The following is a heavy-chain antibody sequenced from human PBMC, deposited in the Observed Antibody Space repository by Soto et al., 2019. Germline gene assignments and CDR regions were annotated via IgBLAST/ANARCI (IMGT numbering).Heavy chain of an antibody. CDR1: GFAFSSYD. Sequence: EVQLLESGGGLVQPGGSLRLSCVASGFAFSSYDMSWVRQAPGKGLEWVSAISGSGGSTYYADSVKGRFTISRDNPKNTLYLQMNSLRAEDTAVYYCANRDTSMVTRYYYGMDVRGQGNTVTVS. CDR2: ISGSGGST. V-gene: IGHV3-23*01. CDR3: ANRDTSMVTRYYYGMDV. D-gene: IGHD5-18*01. J-gene: IGHJ6*02.